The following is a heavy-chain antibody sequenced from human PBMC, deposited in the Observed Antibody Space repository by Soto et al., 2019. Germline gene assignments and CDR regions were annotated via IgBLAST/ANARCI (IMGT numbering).Heavy chain of an antibody. D-gene: IGHD2-15*01. CDR2: IYWDDDK. J-gene: IGHJ4*02. CDR1: GFSLSTRGVG. V-gene: IGHV2-5*02. Sequence: SGPTLVNPXQTLTLTCTFSGFSLSTRGVGVGWIRQPPGKALEWLALIYWDDDKRYSPSLKNRVSITKDTSKNQVVLTMTNMDPVDTATYYCASPEYFCSADSCHPPFSFWGQGTLVTVSS. CDR3: ASPEYFCSADSCHPPFSF.